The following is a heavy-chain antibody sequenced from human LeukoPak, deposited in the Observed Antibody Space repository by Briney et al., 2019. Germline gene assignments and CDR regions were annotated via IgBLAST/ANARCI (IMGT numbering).Heavy chain of an antibody. J-gene: IGHJ4*02. CDR3: VKGMVSSSWNYFDY. CDR2: ISYDGRNK. Sequence: GGSLRLSCAASGFTFSNYGMHWVRQAPGKGLEWVTVISYDGRNKFYADSVKGRFTISRDNSKSTLHLQMDSLGAEDTALYYCVKGMVSSSWNYFDYWGQGTLVTVSS. CDR1: GFTFSNYG. V-gene: IGHV3-30*18. D-gene: IGHD6-13*01.